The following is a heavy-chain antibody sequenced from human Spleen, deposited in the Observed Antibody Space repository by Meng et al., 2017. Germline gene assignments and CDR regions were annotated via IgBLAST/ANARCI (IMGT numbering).Heavy chain of an antibody. D-gene: IGHD1-26*01. CDR2: IFSGGGT. J-gene: IGHJ4*02. Sequence: EVQLVESGGGLVQPGGSLRVSCAASGLTVSSTYMSWVRQAPGKGLEWVSVIFSGGGTYYADSVKGRFTISRDNSKNTLYLQMSSLRAEDTAVYYCARAKLGITGAIDYWGQGTLVTVSS. CDR3: ARAKLGITGAIDY. CDR1: GLTVSSTY. V-gene: IGHV3-66*01.